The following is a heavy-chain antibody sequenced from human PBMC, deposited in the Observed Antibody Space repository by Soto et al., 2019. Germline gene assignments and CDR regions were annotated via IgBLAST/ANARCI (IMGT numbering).Heavy chain of an antibody. CDR2: INPSGGST. J-gene: IGHJ5*02. Sequence: QVQLVQSGAEVKKPGASVKVSCKASGYTFTSYYMHWVRQAPGQGLEWMGIINPSGGSTSYAQKFHGRVTMTRDTSTSTVYMELSSLRSEDTAVYYCASTYGDLDKFDPWGQGTLVTVSS. CDR1: GYTFTSYY. V-gene: IGHV1-46*01. D-gene: IGHD4-17*01. CDR3: ASTYGDLDKFDP.